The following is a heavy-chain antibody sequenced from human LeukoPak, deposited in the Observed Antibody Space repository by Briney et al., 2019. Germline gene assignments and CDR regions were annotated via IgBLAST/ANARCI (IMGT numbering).Heavy chain of an antibody. J-gene: IGHJ3*02. Sequence: GGSLRLSCAASGFTFSSYAMSWVRQAPGKGLEWVSAISGSGGSTYYADSVKGRFTISRDNSKNTLYLQMSSLRAEGTAVYYCAKDLGYYDSSGYYPNAFDIWGQGTMVTVSS. D-gene: IGHD3-22*01. CDR1: GFTFSSYA. CDR2: ISGSGGST. CDR3: AKDLGYYDSSGYYPNAFDI. V-gene: IGHV3-23*01.